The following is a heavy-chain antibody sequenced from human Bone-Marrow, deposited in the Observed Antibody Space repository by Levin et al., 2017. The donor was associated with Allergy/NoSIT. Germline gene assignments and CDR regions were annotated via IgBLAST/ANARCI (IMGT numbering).Heavy chain of an antibody. CDR2: IYSGGGT. J-gene: IGHJ4*02. V-gene: IGHV3-53*01. D-gene: IGHD5-12*01. CDR3: RARHY. Sequence: GGSLRLSCAASGFTVYNNYMSWVRQAPGKGLEWVSFIYSGGGTYYADSVRSRFTISRDRSENTLFLQMNSLTADDTAIYYCRARHYWGRGTLVTVSS. CDR1: GFTVYNNY.